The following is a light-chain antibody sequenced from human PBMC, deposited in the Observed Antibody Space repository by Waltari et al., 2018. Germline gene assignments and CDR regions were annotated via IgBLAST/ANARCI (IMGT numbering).Light chain of an antibody. CDR1: QDISNY. CDR3: QQYDNPPRT. CDR2: DAS. V-gene: IGKV1-33*01. J-gene: IGKJ3*01. Sequence: DIQMTQSPSSLSASVGDRVTITCQASQDISNYLSWYQQKPGKAPKLLIYDASNLETGVPSRFSGSGSGTHFTFTISSLQPEDIATYYCQQYDNPPRTFGPGTKVDIK.